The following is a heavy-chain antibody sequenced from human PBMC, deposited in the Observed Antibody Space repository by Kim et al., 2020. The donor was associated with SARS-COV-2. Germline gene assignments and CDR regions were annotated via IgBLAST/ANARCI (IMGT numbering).Heavy chain of an antibody. D-gene: IGHD2-2*01. CDR2: SNK. CDR3: ARDVGSSMDV. Sequence: SNKYYADSVKGRFTISRDNSKTTLYLQMNSLRAEDTAVYYCARDVGSSMDVWGQGTTVTVSS. J-gene: IGHJ6*02. V-gene: IGHV3-30*01.